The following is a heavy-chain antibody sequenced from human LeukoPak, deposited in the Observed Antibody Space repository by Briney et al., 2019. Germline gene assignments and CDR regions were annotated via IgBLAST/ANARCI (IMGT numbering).Heavy chain of an antibody. CDR2: IYYSGST. Sequence: SETLSLTCAVYGGSFSGYYWSWIRQPPGKGLEWIGYIYYSGSTNYNPSLKSRVTISVDTSKNQFSLKLSSVTAADTAVYYCARNSGYYYFDYWGQGTLVTVSS. J-gene: IGHJ4*02. V-gene: IGHV4-59*01. CDR3: ARNSGYYYFDY. CDR1: GGSFSGYY. D-gene: IGHD3-22*01.